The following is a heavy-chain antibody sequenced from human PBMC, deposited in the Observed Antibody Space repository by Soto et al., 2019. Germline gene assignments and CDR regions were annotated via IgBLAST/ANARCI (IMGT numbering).Heavy chain of an antibody. J-gene: IGHJ4*02. V-gene: IGHV3-73*01. CDR2: IRGKANNYAT. CDR1: GFSFSGSA. D-gene: IGHD3-22*01. CDR3: TRHAPSYYDSNGFFDY. Sequence: PGGSLRLSCAASGFSFSGSAIHWVRQASGKGLEWVARIRGKANNYATTYAVSVRGRFTISRDDSTNVAHLQMSSLKTEDTAVYYCTRHAPSYYDSNGFFDYWGQGT.